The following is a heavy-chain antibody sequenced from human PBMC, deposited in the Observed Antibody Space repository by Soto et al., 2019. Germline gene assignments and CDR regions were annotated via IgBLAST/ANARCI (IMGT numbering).Heavy chain of an antibody. V-gene: IGHV1-69*01. Sequence: QVQLVQSGAEVKKPGSSVKVSCKASGGTFSSYAISWVRQAPGQGIEWIGGIIPIFGTANYAQKFQGRVTITEDESTNTAYMELSSLRSEDTAVYYCARVTMGCWQLQRSEGNYGMDVWGQGTTVTVSS. CDR1: GGTFSSYA. D-gene: IGHD2-15*01. CDR2: IIPIFGTA. J-gene: IGHJ6*02. CDR3: ARVTMGCWQLQRSEGNYGMDV.